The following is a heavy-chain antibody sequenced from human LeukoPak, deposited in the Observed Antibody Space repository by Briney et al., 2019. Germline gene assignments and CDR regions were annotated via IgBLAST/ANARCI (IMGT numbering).Heavy chain of an antibody. J-gene: IGHJ6*03. CDR3: ARDRGKNGSGSRKAYYYYCYIDV. V-gene: IGHV1-2*02. CDR1: RYTFTRYY. CDR2: INPNSGGT. Sequence: ASVKVSCKASRYTFTRYYMHWVRQAPGQGLEWRGWINPNSGGTNYAQKFQGRVTMTRGTSISTAYMELSRLRSDDTAVYYCARDRGKNGSGSRKAYYYYCYIDVWGKGTTVTISS. D-gene: IGHD3-10*01.